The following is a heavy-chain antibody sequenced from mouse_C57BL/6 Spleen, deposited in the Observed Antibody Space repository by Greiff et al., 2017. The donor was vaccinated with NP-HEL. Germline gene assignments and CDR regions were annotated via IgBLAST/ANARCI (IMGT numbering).Heavy chain of an antibody. Sequence: VQLQQPGAELVKPGASVKMSCKASGYTFTSYWITWVKQRTGQGLEWIGDIYPGSGSTNYNEKFKSKATLTVDTSSSTAYMQLSSLTSEDSAVYYCAKDSSGYEGFAYWGQGTLVTVSA. J-gene: IGHJ3*01. CDR1: GYTFTSYW. CDR2: IYPGSGST. CDR3: AKDSSGYEGFAY. V-gene: IGHV1-55*01. D-gene: IGHD3-2*02.